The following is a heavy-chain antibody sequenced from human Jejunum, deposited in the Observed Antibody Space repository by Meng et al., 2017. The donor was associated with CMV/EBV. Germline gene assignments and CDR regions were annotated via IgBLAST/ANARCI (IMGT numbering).Heavy chain of an antibody. D-gene: IGHD3-16*01. V-gene: IGHV4-4*07. CDR3: ARECVGEAYDCQWNYWFDP. Sequence: QVQRHESGPGLVSAAEPLSLTCSVSGGPISGYYWSWVRQPAGKRLEWIGRFHPGGTTNYNPSLENRITVSVDSSKNQFFLKLTSVTAADTAIYYCARECVGEAYDCQWNYWFDPWGRGTLVTVSS. J-gene: IGHJ5*02. CDR2: FHPGGTT. CDR1: GGPISGYY.